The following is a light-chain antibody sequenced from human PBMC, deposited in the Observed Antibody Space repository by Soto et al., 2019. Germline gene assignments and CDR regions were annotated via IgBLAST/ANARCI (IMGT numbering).Light chain of an antibody. J-gene: IGKJ1*01. CDR1: QSISSW. Sequence: DIQVPQCPSTRSASVIDKVNITCRASQSISSWLAWYQQKPGKAPKLLIYKASSLERGVPSRFSGRGSGTELTLTLSILPRDDFVTYYCQQYNSHWTFGQGTKVDI. CDR2: KAS. CDR3: QQYNSHWT. V-gene: IGKV1-5*03.